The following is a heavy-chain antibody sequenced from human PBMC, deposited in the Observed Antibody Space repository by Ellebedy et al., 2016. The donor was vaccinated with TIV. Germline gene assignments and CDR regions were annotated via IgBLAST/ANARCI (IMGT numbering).Heavy chain of an antibody. CDR3: AREYMPYYYYGMDV. CDR1: GGTFSSYA. J-gene: IGHJ6*02. V-gene: IGHV1-69*06. Sequence: SVKVSXXASGGTFSSYAISWVRQAPGQGLEWMGGIIPIFGTANYAQKFQGRVTITADKSTSTAYMELSSLRSEDTAVYYCAREYMPYYYYGMDVWGQGTTVTVSS. D-gene: IGHD2-2*01. CDR2: IIPIFGTA.